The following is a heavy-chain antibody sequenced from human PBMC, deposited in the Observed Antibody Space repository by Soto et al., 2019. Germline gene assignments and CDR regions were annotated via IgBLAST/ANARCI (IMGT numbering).Heavy chain of an antibody. CDR3: ASPKIAFYNWFDP. D-gene: IGHD3-3*02. CDR2: IYHSGTS. CDR1: GDSISSGGFS. V-gene: IGHV4-30-2*01. J-gene: IGHJ5*02. Sequence: SETLSLTCAVSGDSISSGGFSWSWIRQPPGKGLEWIGYIYHSGTSFYNPSLKSRVTISVDGSKNQFSLKVNSVTAADTAVYYCASPKIAFYNWFDPWGQGTLDTVSS.